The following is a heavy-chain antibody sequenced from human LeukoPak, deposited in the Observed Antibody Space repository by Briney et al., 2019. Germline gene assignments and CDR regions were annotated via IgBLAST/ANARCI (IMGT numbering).Heavy chain of an antibody. CDR3: ARAGRRGYDLDY. V-gene: IGHV4-59*01. CDR2: IYYSGST. CDR1: GGSISSYY. Sequence: PSETLSLTCTVSGGSISSYYWSWIRQPPGKGREWIGYIYYSGSTNYNPPLKSRVPISVDTSKNQFSLKLTSVTAADPAVYYCARAGRRGYDLDYWGQGTLVTVSP. J-gene: IGHJ4*02. D-gene: IGHD5-12*01.